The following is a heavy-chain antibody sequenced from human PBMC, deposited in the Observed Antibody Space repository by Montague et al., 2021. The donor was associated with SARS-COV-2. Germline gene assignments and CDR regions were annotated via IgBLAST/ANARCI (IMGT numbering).Heavy chain of an antibody. V-gene: IGHV4-34*01. J-gene: IGHJ4*02. CDR3: ARHERQWLRLYPYYFDY. CDR2: IYYSGST. D-gene: IGHD5-12*01. CDR1: GGSFSGYY. Sequence: SETLSLTCAVYGGSFSGYYWSWIRQSSGKGLEWIGSIYYSGSTYYNPSLKSRVTISVDTSKNQFSLKLSSVTAADTAVYYCARHERQWLRLYPYYFDYWGQGTLVTVSS.